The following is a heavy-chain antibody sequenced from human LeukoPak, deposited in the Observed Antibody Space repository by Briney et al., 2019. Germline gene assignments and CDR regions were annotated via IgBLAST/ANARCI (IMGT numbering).Heavy chain of an antibody. V-gene: IGHV3-23*01. Sequence: HPGGSLRLSCAASAFTFSNYAMSWVRQAPGKGLEWVSTISNSDSSTYYADSVKGRFTISRDNSENTLYLQMNSLRAEDTAVYYCAKDDAWLRFGEWSQGTLVTVSS. J-gene: IGHJ4*02. CDR1: AFTFSNYA. CDR2: ISNSDSST. CDR3: AKDDAWLRFGE. D-gene: IGHD3-10*01.